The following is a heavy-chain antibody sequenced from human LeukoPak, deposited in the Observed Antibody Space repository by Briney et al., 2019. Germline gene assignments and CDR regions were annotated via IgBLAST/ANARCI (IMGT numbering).Heavy chain of an antibody. CDR1: GFSFSLYG. CDR2: ISYDGSNK. Sequence: PGGSLRLSCAASGFSFSLYGMHWVRQAPGKGLEWVAVISYDGSNKYYADSVKGRFTISRDNSKNTLYLQMNSLRAEDTAVYYCAKDRIEYSSSPGWFDPWGQGTLVTVSS. D-gene: IGHD6-6*01. J-gene: IGHJ5*02. V-gene: IGHV3-30*18. CDR3: AKDRIEYSSSPGWFDP.